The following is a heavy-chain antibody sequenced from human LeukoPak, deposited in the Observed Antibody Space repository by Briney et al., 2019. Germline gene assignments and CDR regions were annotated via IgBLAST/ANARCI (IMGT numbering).Heavy chain of an antibody. CDR2: INHSGST. CDR1: GGPFNGYY. D-gene: IGHD3-9*01. CDR3: ARGSLNYDILTGYYSYYFDY. Sequence: PSETLSLTCAVYGGPFNGYYWSWIRQPPGKGLEWIGEINHSGSTNYNPSLKSRVTISIHTSKNQFSLKLSSVTAADTAVYYCARGSLNYDILTGYYSYYFDYWGQGTLVTVSS. J-gene: IGHJ4*02. V-gene: IGHV4-34*01.